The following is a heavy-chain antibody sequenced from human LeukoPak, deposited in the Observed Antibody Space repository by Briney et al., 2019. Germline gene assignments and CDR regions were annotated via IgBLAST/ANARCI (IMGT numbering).Heavy chain of an antibody. J-gene: IGHJ4*02. CDR3: MRAYTTNGRYSEP. CDR2: IYSGGST. V-gene: IGHV3-53*01. D-gene: IGHD2-8*01. CDR1: GFTVSSNY. Sequence: GGSLRPSCAASGFTVSSNYMSWVRQAPGKGLEWVSVIYSGGSTYYADSVKGRFTISRDNSKNTVYLQMNSLRAEDTALYYCMRAYTTNGRYSEPWGQGTLVTVSS.